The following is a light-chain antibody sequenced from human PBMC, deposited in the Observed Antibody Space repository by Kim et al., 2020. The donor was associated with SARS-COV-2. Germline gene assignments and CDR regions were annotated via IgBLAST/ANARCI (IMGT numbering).Light chain of an antibody. J-gene: IGKJ2*01. V-gene: IGKV1-27*01. Sequence: ADVGRRVTITCRGSQGISDYLAWYQEKPGKVPKLLIFGASTLQPGVPSRFSGTGSETYFTLTINTLQPEDVATYYCQKYDSGPYTFGQGTKLEI. CDR3: QKYDSGPYT. CDR2: GAS. CDR1: QGISDY.